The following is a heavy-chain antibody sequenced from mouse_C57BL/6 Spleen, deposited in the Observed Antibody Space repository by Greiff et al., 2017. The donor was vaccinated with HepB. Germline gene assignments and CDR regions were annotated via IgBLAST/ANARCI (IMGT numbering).Heavy chain of an antibody. CDR3: AIYDSVVGFAY. J-gene: IGHJ3*01. V-gene: IGHV5-12*01. CDR2: ISNGGGST. D-gene: IGHD2-4*01. CDR1: GFTFSDYY. Sequence: EVKLMESGGGLVQPGGSLKLSCAASGFTFSDYYMYWVRQTPEKRLEWVAYISNGGGSTYYPDTVKGRFTISRDNAKNTLYLQMSRLKSEDTAMYYCAIYDSVVGFAYWGQGTLVTVSA.